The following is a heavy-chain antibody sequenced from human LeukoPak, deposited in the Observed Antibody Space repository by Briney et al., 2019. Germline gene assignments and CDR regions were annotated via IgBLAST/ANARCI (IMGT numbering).Heavy chain of an antibody. Sequence: GGSLRLYCAASGFTFSSYIMNWVRQAPGKGLEWVSSITSGSGYIYYADSMKGRFTISRDNAKNSLYLHMNSLRPEDTAVYYCASSITAAGTYWGQGNLVTVSS. CDR3: ASSITAAGTY. V-gene: IGHV3-21*01. CDR2: ITSGSGYI. D-gene: IGHD6-13*01. CDR1: GFTFSSYI. J-gene: IGHJ4*02.